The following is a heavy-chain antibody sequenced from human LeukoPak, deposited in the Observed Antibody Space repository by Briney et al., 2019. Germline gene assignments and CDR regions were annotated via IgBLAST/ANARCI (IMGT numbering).Heavy chain of an antibody. CDR1: GGTFSSYA. D-gene: IGHD6-13*01. J-gene: IGHJ3*02. Sequence: GASVKVSCKASGGTFSSYAISWVRQAPGQGLEWMGGIIPIFGTANYAQKFQGRVTITADESTSTAYMELSSLRSEDTAVYYCARRIAALQDAFDIWGQGTMVTVSS. CDR3: ARRIAALQDAFDI. CDR2: IIPIFGTA. V-gene: IGHV1-69*13.